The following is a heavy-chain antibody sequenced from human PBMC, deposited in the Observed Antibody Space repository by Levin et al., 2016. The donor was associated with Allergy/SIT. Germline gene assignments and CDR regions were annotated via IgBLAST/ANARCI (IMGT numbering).Heavy chain of an antibody. J-gene: IGHJ5*02. CDR3: ARERFGELLYH. Sequence: WIRQPPGKGLEWVSSISSSSSYIYYADSVKGRFTISRDNAKNSLYLQMNSLRAEDTAVYYCARERFGELLYHWGQGTLVTVSS. V-gene: IGHV3-21*01. D-gene: IGHD3-10*01. CDR2: ISSSSSYI.